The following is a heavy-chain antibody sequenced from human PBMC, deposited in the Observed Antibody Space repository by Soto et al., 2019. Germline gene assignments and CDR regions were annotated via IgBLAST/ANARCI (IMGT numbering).Heavy chain of an antibody. V-gene: IGHV3-21*01. CDR2: ISSSSSYI. D-gene: IGHD6-6*01. J-gene: IGHJ6*02. Sequence: SLRLSCAASGFTFSSYSMNWVRQAPGKGLEWVSSISSSSSYIYYADSVKGRFTISRDNAKNSLYLQMNSLRAEDTAVYYCARDAYSSSSGGSSYYYGMDVWGQGTTVTVSS. CDR1: GFTFSSYS. CDR3: ARDAYSSSSGGSSYYYGMDV.